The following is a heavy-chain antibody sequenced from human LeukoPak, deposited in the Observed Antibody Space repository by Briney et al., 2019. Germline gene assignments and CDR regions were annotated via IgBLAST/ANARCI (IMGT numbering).Heavy chain of an antibody. V-gene: IGHV4-30-4*01. Sequence: SQTLSLTCTVSGSSISSGDYYWSWIRQPPGKDLERIGYIYDSRSTYYNPSLESRVTISVDTSKNQFSLKLSSVTAADTDVYYCARAFYDCLDYWGQGTLVTVSS. J-gene: IGHJ4*02. CDR1: GSSISSGDYY. CDR2: IYDSRST. D-gene: IGHD3/OR15-3a*01. CDR3: ARAFYDCLDY.